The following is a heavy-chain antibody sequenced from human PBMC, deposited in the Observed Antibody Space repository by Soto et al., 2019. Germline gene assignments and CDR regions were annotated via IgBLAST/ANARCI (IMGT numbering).Heavy chain of an antibody. CDR3: ARDSDYGANSGWLDP. Sequence: GGSLRLSCAASGFTFTNYGMHWVRQAPGKGLEWVAVIWYDGSNKHYADSVKGRFSISRGQKKNTLDLQMNSLRAEDTAVYYCARDSDYGANSGWLDPWGQGTLVTVSS. J-gene: IGHJ5*02. D-gene: IGHD4-17*01. V-gene: IGHV3-33*01. CDR1: GFTFTNYG. CDR2: IWYDGSNK.